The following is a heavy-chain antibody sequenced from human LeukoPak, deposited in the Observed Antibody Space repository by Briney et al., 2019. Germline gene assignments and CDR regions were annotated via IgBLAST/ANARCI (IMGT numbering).Heavy chain of an antibody. V-gene: IGHV3-53*01. CDR2: IYSGGST. CDR1: GFTVSSNY. Sequence: GGSLRLSCAASGFTVSSNYMSWVRQAPGKGLEWVSVIYSGGSTYYADSVKGRFTISRDNSKNTLYLQMNSLRAEDTAVYYCAGYYGSGSYIDAFDIWGQGTMVTVSS. J-gene: IGHJ3*02. D-gene: IGHD3-10*01. CDR3: AGYYGSGSYIDAFDI.